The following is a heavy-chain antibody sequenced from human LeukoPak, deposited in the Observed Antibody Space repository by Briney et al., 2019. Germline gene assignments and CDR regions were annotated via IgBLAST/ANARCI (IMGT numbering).Heavy chain of an antibody. CDR2: INPNSGGT. CDR1: GYTSTGYY. V-gene: IGHV1-2*02. Sequence: ASVKVSCKASGYTSTGYYMHWVRQAPGQGLEWMGWINPNSGGTNYAQKFQGRVTMTRDTSISTAYMGLSRLRSDDTAVYYCARDSPGGCDSSGYYSFEDDYWGQGTLVTVSS. J-gene: IGHJ4*02. D-gene: IGHD3-22*01. CDR3: ARDSPGGCDSSGYYSFEDDY.